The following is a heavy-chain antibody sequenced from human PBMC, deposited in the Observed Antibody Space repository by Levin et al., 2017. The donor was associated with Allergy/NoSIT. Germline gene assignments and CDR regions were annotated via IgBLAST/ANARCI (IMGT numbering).Heavy chain of an antibody. Sequence: SVKVSCKASGGTFSSYAISWVRQAPGQGLEWMGGIIPIFGTANYAQKFQGRVTITADESTSTAYMELSSLRSEDTAVYYCARGADIVVVVATYYYYYGMDGWGQGTTVTVSS. CDR1: GGTFSSYA. CDR3: ARGADIVVVVATYYYYYGMDG. V-gene: IGHV1-69*13. D-gene: IGHD2-15*01. CDR2: IIPIFGTA. J-gene: IGHJ6*02.